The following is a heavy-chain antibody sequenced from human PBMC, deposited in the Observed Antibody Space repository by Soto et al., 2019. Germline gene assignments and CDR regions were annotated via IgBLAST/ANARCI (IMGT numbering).Heavy chain of an antibody. Sequence: QVQLVQSGAEVKKPGSSVTVSCKASGGTFGNSAISWVRQAPGQGLEWMGGIIPIFSTPDYAQKFQGRVTITADESTTTAYMELPSLKSEDTAVYYCARDKDRQQLGGNYSYGIDVWGQGTTVTVSS. CDR2: IIPIFSTP. V-gene: IGHV1-69*12. CDR3: ARDKDRQQLGGNYSYGIDV. CDR1: GGTFGNSA. D-gene: IGHD2-15*01. J-gene: IGHJ6*02.